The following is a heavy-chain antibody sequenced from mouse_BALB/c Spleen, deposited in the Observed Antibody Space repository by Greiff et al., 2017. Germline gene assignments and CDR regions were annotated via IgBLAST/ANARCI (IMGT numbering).Heavy chain of an antibody. J-gene: IGHJ4*01. CDR2: IRSKSNNYAT. V-gene: IGHV10S3*01. Sequence: GGGLVQPKGSLKLSCAASGFTFNTNAMNWVRQAPGKGLEWVARIRSKSNNYATYYADSVKDRFTISRDDSQSMLYLQMNNLKTEDTAMYYCVRSPTGYAMDYWGQGTSVTVSS. CDR3: VRSPTGYAMDY. D-gene: IGHD4-1*02. CDR1: GFTFNTNA.